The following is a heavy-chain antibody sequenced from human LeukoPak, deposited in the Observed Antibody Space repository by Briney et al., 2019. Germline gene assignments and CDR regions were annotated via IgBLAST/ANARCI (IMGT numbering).Heavy chain of an antibody. CDR3: AKDISGSGSYYFDF. CDR1: GFTFDDYA. Sequence: PGGSLRLSCTGSGFTFDDYAMHWVRQAPGKGLEGVSAISWNSGKIGYADSVKGRFTISRDNAQNSLHLQMNSLRAEDTALYYCAKDISGSGSYYFDFWGQGTLVTVSS. D-gene: IGHD1-26*01. CDR2: ISWNSGKI. V-gene: IGHV3-9*01. J-gene: IGHJ4*02.